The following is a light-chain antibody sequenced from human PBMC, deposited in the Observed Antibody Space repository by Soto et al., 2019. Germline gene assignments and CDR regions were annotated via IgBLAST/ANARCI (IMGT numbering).Light chain of an antibody. Sequence: QSVLTQPPSASGSPGQSVTISCTGTSSDVGGYNYVSWYQQHPGKAPKLMIYEVSKRPSGVPDRFSGSKSGNTASLTVSGLPAEDEADYYCSSYAGSNNLGVFGTGTKLTVL. J-gene: IGLJ1*01. CDR2: EVS. CDR1: SSDVGGYNY. V-gene: IGLV2-8*01. CDR3: SSYAGSNNLGV.